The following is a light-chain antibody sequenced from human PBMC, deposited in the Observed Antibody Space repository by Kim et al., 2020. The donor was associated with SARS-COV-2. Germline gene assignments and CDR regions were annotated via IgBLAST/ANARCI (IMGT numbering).Light chain of an antibody. CDR2: LGS. Sequence: EPAAIACGSRQSLLHSNGYNYLEWYLQKPGQSPQLLIYLGSNRASGVPDRFSGSGSGTDFTLKISRVEAEDVGLYYCMQALQTPYTFGQGTKLEI. CDR3: MQALQTPYT. V-gene: IGKV2-28*01. J-gene: IGKJ2*01. CDR1: QSLLHSNGYNY.